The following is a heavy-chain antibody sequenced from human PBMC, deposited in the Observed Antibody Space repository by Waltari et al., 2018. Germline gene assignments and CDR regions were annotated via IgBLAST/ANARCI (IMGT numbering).Heavy chain of an antibody. Sequence: VQLVQSGAEVKKPGASVKVSCKASGYTFTDSVIDWVRHAPGQGLEWMGRIDPEDDEIIYAEKFQGRITISADTSTDTAYMELSSLRSDDTAVYYCAVTTMTGEIDSWGQGTQVTVSS. CDR3: AVTTMTGEIDS. V-gene: IGHV1-69-2*01. J-gene: IGHJ4*02. CDR1: GYTFTDSV. D-gene: IGHD3-16*01. CDR2: IDPEDDEI.